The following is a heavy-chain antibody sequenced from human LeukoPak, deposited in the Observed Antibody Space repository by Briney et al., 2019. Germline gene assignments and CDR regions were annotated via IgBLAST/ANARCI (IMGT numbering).Heavy chain of an antibody. CDR2: IWYDGSNK. CDR3: ARRYYYGSGSGDYCYGMDV. V-gene: IGHV3-33*01. Sequence: GGSLRLSCAASGFTFSSYGMHWVRQAPGKGLEWVAVIWYDGSNKYYADSVKGRFTISRDNSKNTLYLQMNSLRAEDTAVYYCARRYYYGSGSGDYCYGMDVWGQGTTVTVSS. CDR1: GFTFSSYG. J-gene: IGHJ6*02. D-gene: IGHD3-10*01.